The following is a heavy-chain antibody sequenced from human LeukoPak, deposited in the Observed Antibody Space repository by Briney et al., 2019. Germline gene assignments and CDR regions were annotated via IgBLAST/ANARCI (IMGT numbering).Heavy chain of an antibody. V-gene: IGHV1-3*01. CDR3: ARDRAAAANWFDP. J-gene: IGHJ5*02. CDR2: INAGNGNT. D-gene: IGHD6-13*01. CDR1: GYTFTSYA. Sequence: ASVKVSCKASGYTFTSYAMHWVRQAPGQRLEWMGWINAGNGNTKYSQKLQGRVTMTTDTSTSTAYMELRSLRSDDTAVYYCARDRAAAANWFDPWGQGTLVTVSS.